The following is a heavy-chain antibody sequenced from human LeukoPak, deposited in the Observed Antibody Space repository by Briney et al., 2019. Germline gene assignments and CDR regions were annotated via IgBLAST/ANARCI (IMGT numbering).Heavy chain of an antibody. D-gene: IGHD1-7*01. Sequence: SETLSLTCTVSGGSISSYYWNWIRQPPGKGLEWIGYIYSSGSTNYNPSLKSRVTMSVDTSKNQFSLRLTSVTAADTAVYYCVRSLELQAPIDYWGQGTLVTVSS. V-gene: IGHV4-59*01. CDR1: GGSISSYY. CDR2: IYSSGST. J-gene: IGHJ4*02. CDR3: VRSLELQAPIDY.